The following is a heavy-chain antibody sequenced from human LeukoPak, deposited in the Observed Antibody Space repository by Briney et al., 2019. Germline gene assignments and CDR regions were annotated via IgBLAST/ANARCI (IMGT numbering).Heavy chain of an antibody. CDR2: IHSDGSA. CDR3: ARAGPRAYSGCDL. J-gene: IGHJ3*01. D-gene: IGHD5-12*01. CDR1: GGSISSYY. Sequence: SETLSLTCTVSGGSISSYYWSWIRQPPGRGLEWIGYIHSDGSAKYNPSLKSRVTMSVDTSKNHFSLKLTSVTAADTAVYYCARAGPRAYSGCDLWGQGTLVTVSS. V-gene: IGHV4-59*01.